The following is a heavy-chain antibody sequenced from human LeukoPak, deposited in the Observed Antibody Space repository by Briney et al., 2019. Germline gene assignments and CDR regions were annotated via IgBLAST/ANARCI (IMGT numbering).Heavy chain of an antibody. V-gene: IGHV3-23*01. D-gene: IGHD3-10*01. CDR2: ISGSGSST. J-gene: IGHJ4*02. CDR3: TKGGWGTVLDY. Sequence: PGGSLRLSCAASGFTFSNCAMSWVRQAPEEGLEWVSGISGSGSSTYYADSLKGRLTISRDNSKNTLYLQMSSLRADDTAVYYCTKGGWGTVLDYWGQGTLVTVSS. CDR1: GFTFSNCA.